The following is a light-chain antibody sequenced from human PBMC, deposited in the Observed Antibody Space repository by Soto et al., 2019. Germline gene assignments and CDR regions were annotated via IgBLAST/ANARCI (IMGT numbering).Light chain of an antibody. CDR3: QQYNNWPLT. Sequence: EIVMTQYPGTLSVSPGERATLSCRASQNVKSNLAWYRQKPGQAPRLLIYGASTRATGVPGRFSGSGSGTEFTLTISSLQSEDIAVYYCQQYNNWPLTFGQGARLEIK. V-gene: IGKV3-15*01. CDR1: QNVKSN. CDR2: GAS. J-gene: IGKJ5*01.